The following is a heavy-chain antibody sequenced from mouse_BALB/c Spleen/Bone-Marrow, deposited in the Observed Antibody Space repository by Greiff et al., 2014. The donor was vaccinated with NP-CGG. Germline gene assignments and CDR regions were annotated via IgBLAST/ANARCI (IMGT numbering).Heavy chain of an antibody. CDR2: IHPGSGGT. Sequence: VKLMESGAELVRPGASVKLSCKALGYTFTDYEIHWVKQTPEHGLEWIGAIHPGSGGTAYNQKFKGKATLTVDKSSNTAHMEHSSLTSEDSAVYYCTRGWDAMDYWGQGTSVTVSS. V-gene: IGHV1-15*01. J-gene: IGHJ4*01. CDR1: GYTFTDYE. CDR3: TRGWDAMDY. D-gene: IGHD3-3*01.